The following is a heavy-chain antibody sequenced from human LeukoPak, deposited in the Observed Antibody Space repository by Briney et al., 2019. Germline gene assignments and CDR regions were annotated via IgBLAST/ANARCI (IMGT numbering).Heavy chain of an antibody. CDR2: MNTDGSYT. D-gene: IGHD1-7*01. CDR3: ARGMGTIAD. CDR1: GFTFSSYW. J-gene: IGHJ4*02. V-gene: IGHV3-74*03. Sequence: PGGALRLSCAASGFTFSSYWMHWVRQVPGKGLLWVSRMNTDGSYTTYADSVKGRFTISRDNAKNTLFLQMNSLRAEDTAVYYCARGMGTIADWGQGTLVTVSS.